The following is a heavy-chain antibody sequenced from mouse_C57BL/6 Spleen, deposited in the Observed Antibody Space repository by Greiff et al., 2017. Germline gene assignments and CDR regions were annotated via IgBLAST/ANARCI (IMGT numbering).Heavy chain of an antibody. J-gene: IGHJ2*01. CDR2: ISNGGGST. Sequence: EVKLVESGGGLVQPGGSLKLSCAASGFTFSDYYMYWVRQTPEKRLGWVAYISNGGGSTYYPDTVKGRFTISRDNAKNTLYLQMSRLKSEDTAMYYCARLNGNYVLYFDYWGQGTTLTVSS. D-gene: IGHD2-1*01. CDR1: GFTFSDYY. V-gene: IGHV5-12*01. CDR3: ARLNGNYVLYFDY.